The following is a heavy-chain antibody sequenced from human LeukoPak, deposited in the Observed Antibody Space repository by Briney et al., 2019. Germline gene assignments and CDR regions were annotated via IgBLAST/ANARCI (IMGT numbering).Heavy chain of an antibody. Sequence: ASVKVSCKASGYTFTGYYMHWVRQAPGQGLEWMGWINPNSGGTNYAQKFQGRVTMTRDTSISTAYMELSRLRSDDTAVYYCARAHSSSSTPGNWGQGTLVTVSS. CDR2: INPNSGGT. CDR1: GYTFTGYY. V-gene: IGHV1-2*02. D-gene: IGHD6-6*01. J-gene: IGHJ4*02. CDR3: ARAHSSSSTPGN.